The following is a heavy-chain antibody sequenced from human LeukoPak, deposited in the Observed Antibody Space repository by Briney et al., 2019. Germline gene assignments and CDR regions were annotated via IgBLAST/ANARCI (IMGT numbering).Heavy chain of an antibody. CDR2: INSDGSVT. CDR3: ARDGWELVLNDAFDI. V-gene: IGHV3-74*01. D-gene: IGHD1-26*01. Sequence: GGSLRLSCTASGFTFSSYWMHWVRQAPGKGLVWVSRINSDGSVTSYADSVEGRFTIPRDNAKNTLYLQMNSLRAEDTAVYYCARDGWELVLNDAFDIWGQGTVVTVSS. CDR1: GFTFSSYW. J-gene: IGHJ3*02.